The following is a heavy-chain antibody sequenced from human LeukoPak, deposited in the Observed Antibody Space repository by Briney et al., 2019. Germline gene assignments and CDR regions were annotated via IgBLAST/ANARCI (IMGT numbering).Heavy chain of an antibody. Sequence: GGSLRLSCAASGYTFSSYWMHWVRQAPGKGLVWVSRINSEGSSTTYADSVKGRFTISRDNARTSLYLQMDSLRAEDTAVYYCVRKSIYSEAFDYWGQGTLVTVSS. CDR1: GYTFSSYW. J-gene: IGHJ4*02. CDR3: VRKSIYSEAFDY. D-gene: IGHD3-3*02. V-gene: IGHV3-74*01. CDR2: INSEGSST.